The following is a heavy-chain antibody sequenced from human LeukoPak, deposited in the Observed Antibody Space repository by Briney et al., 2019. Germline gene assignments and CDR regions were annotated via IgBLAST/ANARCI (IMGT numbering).Heavy chain of an antibody. Sequence: GGSLRLSCAASGFTFSSYGMHWVRQAPGKGLEWVAFIRYDGSNKYYADSVKGRFTISRDNSKNTLYLQMNSLRAGDTAVYYCAKDLFGYCSSTSCYPHNWFDPWGQGTLVTVSS. J-gene: IGHJ5*02. CDR3: AKDLFGYCSSTSCYPHNWFDP. D-gene: IGHD2-2*01. V-gene: IGHV3-30*02. CDR2: IRYDGSNK. CDR1: GFTFSSYG.